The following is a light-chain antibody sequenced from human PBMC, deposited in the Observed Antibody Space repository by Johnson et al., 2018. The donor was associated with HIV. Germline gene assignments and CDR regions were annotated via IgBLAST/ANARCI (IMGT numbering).Light chain of an antibody. V-gene: IGLV1-51*01. CDR1: SSNIGNSY. J-gene: IGLJ1*01. Sequence: QSVLTQPPSVSAAPGQKVTISCSGSSSNIGNSYVSWYQQLPGTAPKLLIYDNNKRPSGIPDRFSGSKSGTSATLGITGLQTGDEAEYYCGTWDSSLSVFYVFGTGTKVTVL. CDR3: GTWDSSLSVFYV. CDR2: DNN.